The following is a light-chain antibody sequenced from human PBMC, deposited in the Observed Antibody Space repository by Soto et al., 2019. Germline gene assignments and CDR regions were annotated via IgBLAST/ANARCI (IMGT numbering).Light chain of an antibody. J-gene: IGKJ5*01. V-gene: IGKV3-15*01. CDR1: QSVTSN. Sequence: EIVMTQSPATVSVSPGERVTLSCRASQSVTSNLAWYQQKPGQAPRLIVYGATTRATGIPARFSGSGSGTEFTLTISSLQSEDFAVYYCQQYNNWPPAFGQGTRLEIK. CDR3: QQYNNWPPA. CDR2: GAT.